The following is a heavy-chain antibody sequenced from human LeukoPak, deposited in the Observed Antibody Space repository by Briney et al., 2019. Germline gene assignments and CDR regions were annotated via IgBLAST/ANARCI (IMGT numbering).Heavy chain of an antibody. CDR1: GFTFSDYY. D-gene: IGHD6-13*01. J-gene: IGHJ3*02. CDR3: ARGPYSSSWYASFDI. V-gene: IGHV3-11*04. CDR2: ISSSGSTI. Sequence: PGGSLRLSCAASGFTFSDYYMSWIRQAPGKGLEWVSYISSSGSTIYYADSVKGRFTISRDNAKNSLYLQMNSLRAEDTAVYYCARGPYSSSWYASFDIWGQGTMVTVSS.